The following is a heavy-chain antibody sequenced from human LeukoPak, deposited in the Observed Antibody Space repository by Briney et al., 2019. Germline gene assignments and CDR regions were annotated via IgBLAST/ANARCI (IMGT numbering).Heavy chain of an antibody. V-gene: IGHV3-48*03. J-gene: IGHJ6*03. CDR1: GFTFSSYE. D-gene: IGHD3-10*01. CDR3: AKFRGSETDYYYYYMDV. Sequence: PGGSLRLSCAASGFTFSSYEMNWVRQAPGKGLEWVSYISSSGSTIYYADSVKGRFTISRDNAKNSLYLQMNSLRAEDTAVYYCAKFRGSETDYYYYYMDVWGKGTTVTVSS. CDR2: ISSSGSTI.